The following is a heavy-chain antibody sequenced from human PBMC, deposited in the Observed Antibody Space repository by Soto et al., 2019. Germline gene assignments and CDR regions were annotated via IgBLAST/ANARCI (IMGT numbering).Heavy chain of an antibody. CDR1: GYTFTSYD. V-gene: IGHV1-8*01. J-gene: IGHJ4*02. Sequence: ASVKVSCKASGYTFTSYDINWVRQATGQGLEWMGWMNPNSGNTGYAQKFQGRVTMTRNTSISTAYMELSSLRSEDTAVYYCARDQGNKDYYDSSGYYLEVWGQGTLVTVSS. CDR2: MNPNSGNT. D-gene: IGHD3-22*01. CDR3: ARDQGNKDYYDSSGYYLEV.